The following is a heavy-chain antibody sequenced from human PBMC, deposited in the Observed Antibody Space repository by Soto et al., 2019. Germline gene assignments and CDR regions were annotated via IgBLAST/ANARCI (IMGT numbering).Heavy chain of an antibody. CDR2: IDSDGSST. J-gene: IGHJ6*02. Sequence: EVQLVESGGGLVQPGGSLRVSCAASGFTFGSYWMNWVRQAPGKGLVWCSRIDSDGSSTTYADSVKGRFTTSRDNSKHTLYLQMSSLRVKDTAVYYCARGRPYGMDVWGQGTTVTGSS. V-gene: IGHV3-74*01. CDR1: GFTFGSYW. CDR3: ARGRPYGMDV.